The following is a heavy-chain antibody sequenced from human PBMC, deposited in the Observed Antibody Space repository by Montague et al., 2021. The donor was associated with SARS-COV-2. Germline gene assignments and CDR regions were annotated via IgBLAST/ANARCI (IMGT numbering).Heavy chain of an antibody. CDR1: GGSFSGYY. Sequence: SETLSLTCAVYGGSFSGYYWTWIRQLPGKGLEWVGEINDRGSTNYNPSFESRLTMSVDTSTNQFSLRLKSVSAADTAVYYCARGQVTIFGVLIMLPAAGAVEVWGQGTTVTVSS. CDR3: ARGQVTIFGVLIMLPAAGAVEV. D-gene: IGHD3-3*01. J-gene: IGHJ3*01. CDR2: INDRGST. V-gene: IGHV4-34*01.